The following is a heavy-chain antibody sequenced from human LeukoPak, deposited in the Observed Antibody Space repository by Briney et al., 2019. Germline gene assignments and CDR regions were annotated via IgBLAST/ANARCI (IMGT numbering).Heavy chain of an antibody. D-gene: IGHD6-13*01. CDR3: ARDRDSSSWPFDY. V-gene: IGHV4-34*01. CDR2: VNHSGST. CDR1: GGSFSGYY. Sequence: SETLSLTCAVYGGSFSGYYWSWIRQPPGKGLEWIGEVNHSGSTNYNPSLKSRVTISVDTSKNQFSLKLSSVTAADTAVYYCARDRDSSSWPFDYWGQGTLVTVSS. J-gene: IGHJ4*02.